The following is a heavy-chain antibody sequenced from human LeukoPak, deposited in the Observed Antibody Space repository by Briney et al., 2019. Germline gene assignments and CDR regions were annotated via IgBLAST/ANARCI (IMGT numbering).Heavy chain of an antibody. CDR2: INWNGGST. Sequence: GGSLRLSCAASGFTFDDYGMSWVRQAPGKGLEWVSGINWNGGSTGYADSVKGRFAISRDNAKNSLYLQMNSLRVEDTALYYCARDSVEWSDAFDIWGQGTMVTVSS. CDR1: GFTFDDYG. D-gene: IGHD3-3*01. CDR3: ARDSVEWSDAFDI. J-gene: IGHJ3*02. V-gene: IGHV3-20*04.